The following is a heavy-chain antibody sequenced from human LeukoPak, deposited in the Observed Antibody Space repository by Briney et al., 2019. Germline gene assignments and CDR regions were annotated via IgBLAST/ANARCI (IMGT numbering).Heavy chain of an antibody. J-gene: IGHJ3*02. V-gene: IGHV1-18*01. Sequence: ASVKVSCRASGYTFTSYGISWVRQAPGQGLEWMGWISAYNGNTNYAQKLQGRVTMTTDTSTSTAYMELRSLRSDDTAVYYCARDRSSGWYYDSSGYGAFDIWGQGTMVTVSS. CDR2: ISAYNGNT. CDR1: GYTFTSYG. CDR3: ARDRSSGWYYDSSGYGAFDI. D-gene: IGHD3-22*01.